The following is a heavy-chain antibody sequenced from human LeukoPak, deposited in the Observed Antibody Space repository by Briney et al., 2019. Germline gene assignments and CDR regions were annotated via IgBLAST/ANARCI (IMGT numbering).Heavy chain of an antibody. J-gene: IGHJ5*02. V-gene: IGHV1-2*02. CDR1: GYTFNGYY. D-gene: IGHD6-13*01. Sequence: ASVKVSCKASGYTFNGYYKHWVRQAPGQGLEWMGWINPNSGGTNYAQKFQGRVTMTRDTSISTAYMELSRLRSDDTAMYYCARHIAAAGTEGRVNWFDPWGQGTLVTVSS. CDR3: ARHIAAAGTEGRVNWFDP. CDR2: INPNSGGT.